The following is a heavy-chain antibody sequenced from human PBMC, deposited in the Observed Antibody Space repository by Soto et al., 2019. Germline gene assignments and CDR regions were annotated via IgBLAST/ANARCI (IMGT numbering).Heavy chain of an antibody. V-gene: IGHV1-18*01. CDR2: ISAYNGNT. J-gene: IGHJ6*03. CDR1: GYTFTIYC. CDR3: ARSPFPPDGATVYYYYNIDV. Sequence: ASVKVSCKASGYTFTIYCISWVRQAPGQGLEWMGWISAYNGNTNYAQKLQGRVTMTTDTSTSTAYMELRSLRSDDTAVYYCARSPFPPDGATVYYYYNIDVWGKGTTVTVS. D-gene: IGHD3-10*01.